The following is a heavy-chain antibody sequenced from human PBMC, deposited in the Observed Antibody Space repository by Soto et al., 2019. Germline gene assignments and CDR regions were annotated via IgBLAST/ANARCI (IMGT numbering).Heavy chain of an antibody. Sequence: EVQLVESGGGLVQPGRSLRLSCAASGFTFDDYALHWVRQAPGKGLEWVSGLSWNSGSIGYADSVKGRFTISRDNAKNSLYLQMNSLRAEDTAWYYCATGGSGSYNNVLDYWGQGTLVTVSS. J-gene: IGHJ4*02. V-gene: IGHV3-9*01. CDR1: GFTFDDYA. D-gene: IGHD3-10*01. CDR2: LSWNSGSI. CDR3: ATGGSGSYNNVLDY.